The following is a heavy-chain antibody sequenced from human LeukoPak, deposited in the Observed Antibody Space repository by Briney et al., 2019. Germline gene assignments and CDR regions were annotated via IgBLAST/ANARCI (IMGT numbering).Heavy chain of an antibody. CDR3: AKDIYGSGSHDAFHI. V-gene: IGHV3-9*01. CDR1: GFTFEDYA. CDR2: ISWNSGSI. D-gene: IGHD3-10*01. J-gene: IGHJ3*02. Sequence: GGSLRLSCAASGFTFEDYAMHWVRQAPGKGLEGVSGISWNSGSICYADSVKGRFTISRDNAKNSLYLQMNSLRAEDTALYYCAKDIYGSGSHDAFHIWGQGTMVTVSS.